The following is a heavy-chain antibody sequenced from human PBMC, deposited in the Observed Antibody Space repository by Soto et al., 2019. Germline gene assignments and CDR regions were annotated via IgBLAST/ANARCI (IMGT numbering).Heavy chain of an antibody. CDR2: IYYSGST. CDR1: GGSISSGDYY. Sequence: QVQLQESGPGLVKPSQTLSLTCTVSGGSISSGDYYWSWIRQPPGKGLEWIGYIYYSGSTYHNPSLKSRVTISVDTPKNQFSLKLSSVTAADTAMYYCARALIQLWPHYYYGMDVWGQGTTVTVSS. V-gene: IGHV4-30-4*01. D-gene: IGHD5-18*01. CDR3: ARALIQLWPHYYYGMDV. J-gene: IGHJ6*02.